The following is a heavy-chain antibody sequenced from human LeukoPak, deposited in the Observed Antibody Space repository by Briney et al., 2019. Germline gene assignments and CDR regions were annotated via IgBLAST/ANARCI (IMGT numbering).Heavy chain of an antibody. CDR2: IKQDASDR. CDR1: GFTFSSYA. D-gene: IGHD3-10*01. J-gene: IGHJ6*03. Sequence: PGGSLRLSCAASGFTFSSYAMHWVRQAPGKGLEWVANIKQDASDRHYVDSVKGRFTISRDNAKNSLYLQMNSLRAEDTAVYYCARLIMVRGVLSGYYHYYMDVWGKGTTVTISS. CDR3: ARLIMVRGVLSGYYHYYMDV. V-gene: IGHV3-7*01.